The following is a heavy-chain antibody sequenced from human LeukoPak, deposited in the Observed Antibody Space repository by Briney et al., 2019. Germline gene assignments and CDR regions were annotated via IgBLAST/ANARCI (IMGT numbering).Heavy chain of an antibody. J-gene: IGHJ4*02. V-gene: IGHV3-30*18. CDR1: GFTFSNYG. D-gene: IGHD4-23*01. CDR2: ISYDGSNK. Sequence: PGGSLRLSCAASGFTFSNYGMHWVRQAPGKGLEWVAVISYDGSNKYYADSVRGRFTISRDNSKKTLYLQMNSLRAEDTAVYYCAKDVGLRWSTGLLGHWGQGTLVTVSS. CDR3: AKDVGLRWSTGLLGH.